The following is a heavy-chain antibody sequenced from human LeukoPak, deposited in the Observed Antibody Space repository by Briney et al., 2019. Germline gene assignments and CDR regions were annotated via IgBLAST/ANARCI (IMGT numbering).Heavy chain of an antibody. Sequence: SETLSLTCAVYGGSFSGYYWSWIRQPPGRGLEWIGEINHSGSTNYNPSLKSRVTISVDTSKNQFSLKPSSVTAADTAVYYCARRGGNPDHYYFDYWGQGTLVTVSS. CDR3: ARRGGNPDHYYFDY. V-gene: IGHV4-34*01. D-gene: IGHD4-23*01. CDR2: INHSGST. CDR1: GGSFSGYY. J-gene: IGHJ4*02.